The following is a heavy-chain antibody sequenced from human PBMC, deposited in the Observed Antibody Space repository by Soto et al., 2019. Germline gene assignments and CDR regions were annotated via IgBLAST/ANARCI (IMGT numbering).Heavy chain of an antibody. CDR3: ARCRGYLDSSGYPGWFDP. J-gene: IGHJ5*02. D-gene: IGHD3-22*01. Sequence: QVQLQESGPGLVKPSQTLSLTCTVSGGSLSSGGYYWGWVRQHPEKGLEWIGFIYHSGTAYHNPSLNSRISLSVDTSKNHFSLNLTAVTAAGTAVYYCARCRGYLDSSGYPGWFDPWGQGTLVTVSS. CDR2: IYHSGTA. V-gene: IGHV4-31*03. CDR1: GGSLSSGGYY.